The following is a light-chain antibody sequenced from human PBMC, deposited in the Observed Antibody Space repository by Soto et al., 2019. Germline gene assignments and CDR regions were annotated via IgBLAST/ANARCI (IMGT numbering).Light chain of an antibody. CDR3: MQALQTPIT. V-gene: IGKV2-28*01. Sequence: DIVMTQSPLSLPVTPGEPASISCRSSQSLLHGNGYNYLDWYLQKPGQPPQLLIYWTSTRASGVPDRFSGSGSGTDFTLKISRVEAEDVWVYYCMQALQTPITFGQGTRLEIK. J-gene: IGKJ5*01. CDR2: WTS. CDR1: QSLLHGNGYNY.